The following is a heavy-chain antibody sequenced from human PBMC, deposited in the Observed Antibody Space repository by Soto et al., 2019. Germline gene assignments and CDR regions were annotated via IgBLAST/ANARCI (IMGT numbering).Heavy chain of an antibody. J-gene: IGHJ6*02. CDR1: GGTFSSYT. CDR2: IIPILGIA. V-gene: IGHV1-69*04. CDR3: ARDPVAGRYYYYGMDV. Sequence: ASVKVSCKASGGTFSSYTISWVRQAPGHGLEWMGRIIPILGIANYAQKFQGRVTITADKSTSTAYMELSSLRSEDTAVYYCARDPVAGRYYYYGMDVWGQGTTVTVSS. D-gene: IGHD6-19*01.